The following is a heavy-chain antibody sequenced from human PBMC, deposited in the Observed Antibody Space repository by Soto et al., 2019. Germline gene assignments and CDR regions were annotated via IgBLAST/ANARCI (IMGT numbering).Heavy chain of an antibody. Sequence: ASVKVSCKASGYTFTSYYMHWVRQAPGQGLEWMGIINPSGGSTSYAQKFQGRVTMTRDTSTSTVYMELSSLRSEDTAVYYCARVAILVTMIVVATPYYFDYWGQGTLVTVSS. V-gene: IGHV1-46*01. CDR3: ARVAILVTMIVVATPYYFDY. CDR2: INPSGGST. CDR1: GYTFTSYY. J-gene: IGHJ4*02. D-gene: IGHD3-22*01.